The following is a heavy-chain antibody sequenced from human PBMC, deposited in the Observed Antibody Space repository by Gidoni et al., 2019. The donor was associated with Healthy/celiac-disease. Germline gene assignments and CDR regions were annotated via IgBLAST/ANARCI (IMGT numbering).Heavy chain of an antibody. J-gene: IGHJ6*02. CDR2: ISYDGSNK. CDR1: GFTFSSYG. Sequence: QVQLVESGGGVVQPGRSLRLSCAASGFTFSSYGMHWVRQAPGKGLEWVAVISYDGSNKYYADSVKGRFTISRDNSKNTLYLQMNSLRAEDTAVYYCAKDPPPSYGMDVWGQGTTVTVSS. V-gene: IGHV3-30*18. CDR3: AKDPPPSYGMDV.